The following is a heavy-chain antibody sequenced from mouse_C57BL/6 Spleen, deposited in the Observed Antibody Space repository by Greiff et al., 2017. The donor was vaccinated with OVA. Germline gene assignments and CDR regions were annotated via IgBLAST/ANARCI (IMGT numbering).Heavy chain of an antibody. CDR1: GYAFSSSW. CDR3: ARGGTGTAY. J-gene: IGHJ3*01. CDR2: IYPGDGDT. Sequence: VKLMESGPELVKPGASVKISCKASGYAFSSSWMNWVKQRPGKGLEWIGRIYPGDGDTNYNGKFKGKATLTADKSSSTAYMQLSSLTSEDSAVYCCARGGTGTAYWGQGTLVTVSA. V-gene: IGHV1-82*01. D-gene: IGHD4-1*01.